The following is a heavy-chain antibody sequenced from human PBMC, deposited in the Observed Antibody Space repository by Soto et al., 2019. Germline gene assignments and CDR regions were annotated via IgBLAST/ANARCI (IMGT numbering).Heavy chain of an antibody. D-gene: IGHD3-10*01. CDR3: AKQRAGFGSGSDTYYFDY. CDR1: GFTFSSNA. J-gene: IGHJ4*02. CDR2: ISGSGGTT. Sequence: EVQLLESGGGLVQPGGSLRISCIGSGFTFSSNAMSWVRQAPGKGLEWVSAISGSGGTTYYADSVKGRFAVSRDNSNNTLYLQMNSRRAEDTAVYYCAKQRAGFGSGSDTYYFDYWGQGTLVTVSS. V-gene: IGHV3-23*01.